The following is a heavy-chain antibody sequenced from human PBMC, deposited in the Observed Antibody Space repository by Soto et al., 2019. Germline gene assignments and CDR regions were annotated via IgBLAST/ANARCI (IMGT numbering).Heavy chain of an antibody. J-gene: IGHJ5*02. CDR3: ARDAVLLWFGGAAGSGFDP. CDR2: INTNTGNP. D-gene: IGHD3-10*01. V-gene: IGHV7-4-1*01. CDR1: GYTFTSYA. Sequence: QVQLVQSGSELKKPGASVKVSCKASGYTFTSYAMNWVRQAPGQGLEWMGWINTNTGNPTYAQGFTGRFVLSLDTSVSTAYLEICSLKAEDTAVYYGARDAVLLWFGGAAGSGFDPWGQGTLVTVSS.